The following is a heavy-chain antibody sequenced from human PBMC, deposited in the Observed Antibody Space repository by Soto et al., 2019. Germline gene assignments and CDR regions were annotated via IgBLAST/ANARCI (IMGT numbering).Heavy chain of an antibody. J-gene: IGHJ4*02. V-gene: IGHV1-18*04. D-gene: IGHD2-15*01. CDR1: GYTFTSYG. CDR2: LSAYNGNT. Sequence: QVQLVQSGAEVKKPGASVKVSCKASGYTFTSYGISWVRQAPGQGLEWMGWLSAYNGNTNYAQKLQGRVTMTTDTSTSTAYMELRSLRSDDTAVYYCARDHPGYCSGGSCLWVPFDYWGQGTLVTVSS. CDR3: ARDHPGYCSGGSCLWVPFDY.